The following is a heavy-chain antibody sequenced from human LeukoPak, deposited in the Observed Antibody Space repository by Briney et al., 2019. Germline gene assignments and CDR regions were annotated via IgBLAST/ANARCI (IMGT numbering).Heavy chain of an antibody. V-gene: IGHV4-59*01. D-gene: IGHD1-20*01. CDR3: ARILPNWNQHWYFDL. Sequence: SETLSLTCTVSGGSISSYYWSWIRQPPGKGLEWIGYIYYSGSTNYNPSLKSRVTISVDTSKNQFSLKLSSVTAADTAVYYCARILPNWNQHWYFDLWGRGTLVTVSS. CDR1: GGSISSYY. CDR2: IYYSGST. J-gene: IGHJ2*01.